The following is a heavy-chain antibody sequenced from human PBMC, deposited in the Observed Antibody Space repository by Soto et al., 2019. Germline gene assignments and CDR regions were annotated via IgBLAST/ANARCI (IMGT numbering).Heavy chain of an antibody. CDR3: ATTKGYIDPFDL. CDR2: ISGSGDRT. Sequence: HPGGSLRLSCAASGFIFSNYGMSWVRQAPGKGLEWVSSISGSGDRTHNADSVRGRFTISRDDSRNTLNLQMNSLRAEDTAIYFCATTKGYIDPFDLWGQGTLVTVS. CDR1: GFIFSNYG. J-gene: IGHJ4*02. V-gene: IGHV3-23*01. D-gene: IGHD5-12*01.